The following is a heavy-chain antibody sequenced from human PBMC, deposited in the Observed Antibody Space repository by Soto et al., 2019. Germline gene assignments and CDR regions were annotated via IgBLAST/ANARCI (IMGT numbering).Heavy chain of an antibody. CDR1: GYSFTSYW. CDR3: ARGITGDYYYYGMDV. J-gene: IGHJ6*02. CDR2: IYPGDSDT. D-gene: IGHD7-27*01. Sequence: GESLKISCKVSGYSFTSYWIGWVRQMPGKGLEWMGIIYPGDSDTRYSPSFQGQVTISADKSISTAYLQWSSLKASDTAMYYCARGITGDYYYYGMDVWGQGTTVTVSS. V-gene: IGHV5-51*01.